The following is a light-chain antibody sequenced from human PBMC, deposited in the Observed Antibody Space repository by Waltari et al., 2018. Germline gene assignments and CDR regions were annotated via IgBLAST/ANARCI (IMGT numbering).Light chain of an antibody. Sequence: QSVLTQPPSASGTPGQRITVSCSGSRSNLGRTTVNWYQQLPGTAPKLLIYKNNRRPSGVPDRFSGSKSGTSASLAISGLQSEDEADYFCATWDNGLNGVVFGGGSKVTVL. V-gene: IGLV1-44*01. CDR3: ATWDNGLNGVV. J-gene: IGLJ2*01. CDR1: RSNLGRTT. CDR2: KNN.